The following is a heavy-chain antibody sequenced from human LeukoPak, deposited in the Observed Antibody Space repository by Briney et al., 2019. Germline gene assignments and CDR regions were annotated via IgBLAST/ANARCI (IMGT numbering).Heavy chain of an antibody. J-gene: IGHJ4*02. D-gene: IGHD3-16*02. CDR1: GYTFTSYD. CDR2: MNPNSGNT. CDR3: ARVTHAKFLYDYVWGSYRYKDYYFDY. V-gene: IGHV1-8*03. Sequence: ASVKVSCKASGYTFTSYDINWVRQATGQGLEWMGWMNPNSGNTGYAQKFQGRVTITRNTSISTAYMELSSLRSEDTAVYYCARVTHAKFLYDYVWGSYRYKDYYFDYWGQGTLVTVSS.